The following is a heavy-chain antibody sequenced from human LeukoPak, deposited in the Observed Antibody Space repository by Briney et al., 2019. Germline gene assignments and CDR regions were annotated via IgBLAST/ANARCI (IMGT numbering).Heavy chain of an antibody. CDR1: GFTFTAYW. CDR3: ARGLGYKAFDI. D-gene: IGHD3-10*01. CDR2: ISQDGTET. V-gene: IGHV3-7*01. J-gene: IGHJ3*02. Sequence: GGSLRLSCAASGFTFTAYWMTWVRQAPGKGLEWVAHISQDGTETYFLDSVRGRFTISRDNAKNSLYLQMNSLRAEDTAVYYCARGLGYKAFDIWGQGTMVTVSS.